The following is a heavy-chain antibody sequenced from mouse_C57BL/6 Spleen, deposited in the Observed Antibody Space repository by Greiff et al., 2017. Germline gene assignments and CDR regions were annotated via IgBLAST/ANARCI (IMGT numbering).Heavy chain of an antibody. J-gene: IGHJ1*03. Sequence: EVHLVESGGDLVKPGGSLKLSCAASGFTFSSYGMSWVRQTPDKRLEWVATISSGGSYTYYPDSVKGRFTISRDNAKNTLYLQMSSLKSEDTAMYYCARPAITTVVAKNWYFDVWGTGTTVTVSS. CDR3: ARPAITTVVAKNWYFDV. CDR1: GFTFSSYG. D-gene: IGHD1-1*01. V-gene: IGHV5-6*01. CDR2: ISSGGSYT.